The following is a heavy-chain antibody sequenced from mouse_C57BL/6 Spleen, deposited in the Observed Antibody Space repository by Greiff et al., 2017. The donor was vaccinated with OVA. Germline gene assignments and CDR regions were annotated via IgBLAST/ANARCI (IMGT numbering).Heavy chain of an antibody. CDR3: ARGGHYYGSSSAWFAY. CDR1: GFTFSDYY. D-gene: IGHD1-1*01. Sequence: EVMLVESEGGLVQPGSSMKLSCTASGFTFSDYYMAWVRQVPEKGLEWVANINYDGSSTYYLDSLKSRFIISRDNAKNILYLQMSSLKSEDTATYYCARGGHYYGSSSAWFAYWGQGTLVTVSA. CDR2: INYDGSST. J-gene: IGHJ3*01. V-gene: IGHV5-16*01.